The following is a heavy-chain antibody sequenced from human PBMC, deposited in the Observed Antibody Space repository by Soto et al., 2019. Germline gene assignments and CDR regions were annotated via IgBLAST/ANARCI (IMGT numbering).Heavy chain of an antibody. V-gene: IGHV3-72*01. J-gene: IGHJ4*02. Sequence: EVQLVESGGGLVQPGGSLRLSCAASGFTFSDQYMDWVRQAPGKGLEWVGRSRNKANSYTTEYAASVKGRFTISRDDSTTSLYLHMNSLKTDDTAVYYCASALPPYSFDCWGPGTLVTVSS. CDR2: SRNKANSYTT. CDR3: ASALPPYSFDC. CDR1: GFTFSDQY.